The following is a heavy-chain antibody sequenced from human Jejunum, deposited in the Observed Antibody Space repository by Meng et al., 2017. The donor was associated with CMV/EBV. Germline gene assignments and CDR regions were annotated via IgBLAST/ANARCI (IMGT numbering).Heavy chain of an antibody. CDR3: AKDVNPLNWFFDV. Sequence: QRQQWGPGLVEPSETLSLSCTVSGVSISSSYHYWAWVRQSPGKGLEWIGSISHSGATYYTPSLTSRFTMSVDTSKNQFSLKLSFVTAADTAVYYCAKDVNPLNWFFDVWGRGTLVTVSS. CDR1: GVSISSSYHY. D-gene: IGHD1-14*01. J-gene: IGHJ2*01. V-gene: IGHV4-39*07. CDR2: ISHSGAT.